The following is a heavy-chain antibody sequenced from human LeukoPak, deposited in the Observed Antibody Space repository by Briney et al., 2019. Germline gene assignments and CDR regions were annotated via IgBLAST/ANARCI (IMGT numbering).Heavy chain of an antibody. V-gene: IGHV3-53*01. D-gene: IGHD5-24*01. CDR3: ARVDMATAALFDY. CDR2: IYGGGST. Sequence: GGSLRLSCAASGFTVTNKYMGWVRQAPGEGLEWVSVIYGGGSTYYTDSVKGRFTISRDNAKNTLYLQMNSLRAEDTAVYYCARVDMATAALFDYWGQGTLVTVSS. J-gene: IGHJ4*02. CDR1: GFTVTNKY.